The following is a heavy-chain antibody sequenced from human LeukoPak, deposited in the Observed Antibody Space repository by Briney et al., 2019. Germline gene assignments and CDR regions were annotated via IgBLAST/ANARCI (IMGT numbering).Heavy chain of an antibody. D-gene: IGHD6-19*01. Sequence: GGSLRLSCAASGFTFSSYGMHWVRQAPGKGLEWVAFIRYDGSNKYYADSVKGRFTISRDNSKNTLYLQMNSLRAEDTAVYYCAKADTLSIAVADWGQGALVTVSS. J-gene: IGHJ4*02. CDR3: AKADTLSIAVAD. V-gene: IGHV3-30*02. CDR1: GFTFSSYG. CDR2: IRYDGSNK.